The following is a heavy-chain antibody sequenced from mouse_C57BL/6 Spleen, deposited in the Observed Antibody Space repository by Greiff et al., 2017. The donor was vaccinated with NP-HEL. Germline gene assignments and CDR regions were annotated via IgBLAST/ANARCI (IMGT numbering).Heavy chain of an antibody. D-gene: IGHD1-1*01. CDR3: ARRGYYYGSSYEAMDY. Sequence: VQLQQSGAELMKPGASVKLSCKATGYTFTGYWIEWVKQRPGHGLEWIGEILPGSGSTNYNEKFTGKATLTADTSSNTAYLQLSILTTEDSAIYYCARRGYYYGSSYEAMDYWGQGTSVTVSS. J-gene: IGHJ4*01. CDR1: GYTFTGYW. CDR2: ILPGSGST. V-gene: IGHV1-9*01.